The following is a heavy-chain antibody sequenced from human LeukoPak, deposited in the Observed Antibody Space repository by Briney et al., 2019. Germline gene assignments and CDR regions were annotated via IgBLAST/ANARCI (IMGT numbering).Heavy chain of an antibody. V-gene: IGHV3-48*03. D-gene: IGHD3-10*02. J-gene: IGHJ6*04. CDR3: AELGITMIGGV. Sequence: PGGSLRLSCAASGFALSSYEMNWVRQAPGKGLEWVSYISSSGRTIYYADSVKGRFTISRDNAKNSLYLQMNSLRAEDTAVYYCAELGITMIGGVWGKGTTVTISS. CDR2: ISSSGRTI. CDR1: GFALSSYE.